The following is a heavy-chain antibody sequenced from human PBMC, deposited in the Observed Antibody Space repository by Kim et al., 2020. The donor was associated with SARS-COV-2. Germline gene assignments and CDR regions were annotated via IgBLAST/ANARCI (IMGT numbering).Heavy chain of an antibody. CDR3: VTSTLYRCVS. CDR2: MTASGDAI. CDR1: GFTFDTYA. Sequence: GGSLRLSCAASGFTFDTYAMPWVRQAPGKGLEWVATMTASGDAIGYSDSVRGRFVISRDNARKFLFLQMNSLRADDTAFYYCVTSTLYRCVSWARDALVT. D-gene: IGHD2-2*02. J-gene: IGHJ2*01. V-gene: IGHV3-9*01.